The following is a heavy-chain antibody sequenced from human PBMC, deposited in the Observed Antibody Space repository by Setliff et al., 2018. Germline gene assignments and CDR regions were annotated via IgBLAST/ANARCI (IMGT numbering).Heavy chain of an antibody. Sequence: PGGSLRLSCAASGFTFDDYGMSWVRQAPGKGLEWVSGINWNGGSTGYADSVKGRFTISRDNAKNSLYLQMNSLRAEDTALYHCARDDVYGSQYYYYYYGMDVWGQGTTVTVSS. D-gene: IGHD3-10*01. CDR1: GFTFDDYG. CDR2: INWNGGST. CDR3: ARDDVYGSQYYYYYYGMDV. V-gene: IGHV3-20*01. J-gene: IGHJ6*02.